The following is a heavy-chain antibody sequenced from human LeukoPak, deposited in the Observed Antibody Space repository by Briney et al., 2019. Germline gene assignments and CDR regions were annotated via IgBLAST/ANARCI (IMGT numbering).Heavy chain of an antibody. CDR2: ISSSSSYI. CDR1: GFTFSSYS. D-gene: IGHD2-15*01. CDR3: ARVGVVAATD. Sequence: GSLRLSCAASGFTFSSYSMNWVRQAPGKGLEWVSSISSSSSYIYYADSVKGRFTISRDNTKNSLYLQMNSLRAEDTAVYYCARVGVVAATDWGQGTLVTVSS. V-gene: IGHV3-21*01. J-gene: IGHJ4*02.